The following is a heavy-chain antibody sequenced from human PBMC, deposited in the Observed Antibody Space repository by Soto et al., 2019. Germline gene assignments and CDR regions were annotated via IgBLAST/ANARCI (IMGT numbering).Heavy chain of an antibody. Sequence: SETLSLTCTVSGGSISSYYWNWIRQPPGKGLEWIGYIEYSGSSRYNPSLQSRVTMSVDTSKNQFSLKVTSVTAADTAVYYCVAYIWGRPFEYWGQGTRVTVSS. D-gene: IGHD3-16*01. V-gene: IGHV4-59*08. CDR2: IEYSGSS. CDR3: VAYIWGRPFEY. CDR1: GGSISSYY. J-gene: IGHJ4*02.